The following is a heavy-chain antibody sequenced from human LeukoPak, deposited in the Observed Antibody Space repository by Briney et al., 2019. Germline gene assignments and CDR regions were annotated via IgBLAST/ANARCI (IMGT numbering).Heavy chain of an antibody. Sequence: ASVKVSCKASGYTFTSYGISWVRQAPGQGPEWMGWISAYNGNTNYAQKLQGRVTMTTDTSTSTAYMELRSLRSDDTAVYYCARLLGDDPNPSYYYYGMDVWGQGTTVTVSS. CDR1: GYTFTSYG. CDR2: ISAYNGNT. D-gene: IGHD3-16*01. V-gene: IGHV1-18*01. CDR3: ARLLGDDPNPSYYYYGMDV. J-gene: IGHJ6*02.